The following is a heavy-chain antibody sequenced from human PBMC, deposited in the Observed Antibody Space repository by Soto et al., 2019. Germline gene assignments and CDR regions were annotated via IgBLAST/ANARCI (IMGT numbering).Heavy chain of an antibody. Sequence: QVQLQESGPGLVKPSETLSLTCNVSAGSVNSGGYYWSWIRQPPGKALEWIGYIYFSGDTSYNPYLKSRVAISLDTSKSRFYLKLSSVTAADTAISYCASYVAWGYFDNWGEGTLVTVSS. V-gene: IGHV4-61*03. CDR1: AGSVNSGGYY. CDR2: IYFSGDT. CDR3: ASYVAWGYFDN. J-gene: IGHJ4*02. D-gene: IGHD3-10*02.